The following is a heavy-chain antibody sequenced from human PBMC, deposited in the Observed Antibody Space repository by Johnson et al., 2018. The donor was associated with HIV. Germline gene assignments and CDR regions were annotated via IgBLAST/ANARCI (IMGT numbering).Heavy chain of an antibody. CDR3: AREWGVITFGGVIPRNAFDI. J-gene: IGHJ3*02. V-gene: IGHV3-NL1*01. D-gene: IGHD3-16*02. Sequence: QVQLVESGGGVVQPGRSLRLSCAVSGFTFTSHGMHWVRQAPGKGLEWVSVIYSGGSTYYADSVKGRFTISRDKTENTLHLQMNSLRADDTAVYYCAREWGVITFGGVIPRNAFDIWGQGTMVTVSS. CDR2: IYSGGST. CDR1: GFTFTSHG.